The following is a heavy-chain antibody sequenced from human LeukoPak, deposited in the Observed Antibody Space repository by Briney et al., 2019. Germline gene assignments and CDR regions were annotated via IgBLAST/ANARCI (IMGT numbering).Heavy chain of an antibody. CDR3: ARIQDYSSGWYYFDY. CDR1: GYTFTSYG. V-gene: IGHV1-18*01. Sequence: ASVRVSCTASGYTFTSYGISWVRQAPGQGLEWMGWISAYNGNTNYAQTLQGRVTMTTDTSTSTAYMELRSLRSDDTAVYYCARIQDYSSGWYYFDYWGQGTLVTVSS. J-gene: IGHJ4*02. D-gene: IGHD6-19*01. CDR2: ISAYNGNT.